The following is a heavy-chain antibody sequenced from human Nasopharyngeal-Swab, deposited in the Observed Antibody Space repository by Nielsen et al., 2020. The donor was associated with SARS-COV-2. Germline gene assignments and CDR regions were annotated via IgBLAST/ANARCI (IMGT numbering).Heavy chain of an antibody. Sequence: GESLKISCAASGFTFSSYWMTWVRQTPGRGLEWVSTISVSGDYTYYADSAKGRFSISRDNSKSTLYLQMNSLRAEDTAVYYCAKHAAYTNSWHHFDYWGQGTLVTVSS. CDR2: ISVSGDYT. J-gene: IGHJ4*02. V-gene: IGHV3-23*01. CDR3: AKHAAYTNSWHHFDY. D-gene: IGHD6-13*01. CDR1: GFTFSSYW.